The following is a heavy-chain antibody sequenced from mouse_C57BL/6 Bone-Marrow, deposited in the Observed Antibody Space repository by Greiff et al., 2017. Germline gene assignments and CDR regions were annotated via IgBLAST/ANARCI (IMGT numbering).Heavy chain of an antibody. CDR2: IYPRSGNT. Sequence: QVQLQQSGAELARPGASVKLSCKASGYTFTSYGISWVKQRTGQGLEWIGEIYPRSGNTYYNEKFKGKATLTADKSSSTAYMELRSLTSENSAVYFCSSPGALYAYDSWFAYWGQGTLVTVSA. D-gene: IGHD2-2*01. CDR3: SSPGALYAYDSWFAY. V-gene: IGHV1-81*01. CDR1: GYTFTSYG. J-gene: IGHJ3*01.